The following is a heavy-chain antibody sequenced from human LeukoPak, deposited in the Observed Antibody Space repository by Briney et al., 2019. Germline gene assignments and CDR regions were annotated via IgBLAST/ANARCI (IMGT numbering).Heavy chain of an antibody. CDR1: GGSISSGSYY. Sequence: PSETLSLTCTVSGGSISSGSYYWSWIRQPAGKGLEWIGRIYTTGNTNYNPSLKSRVTISFDTSKNQLSLKLSSVTAADTAIYYCARDRDGWFGELPHYYYYMDVWGKGTTVTISS. D-gene: IGHD3-10*01. CDR3: ARDRDGWFGELPHYYYYMDV. CDR2: IYTTGNT. J-gene: IGHJ6*03. V-gene: IGHV4-61*02.